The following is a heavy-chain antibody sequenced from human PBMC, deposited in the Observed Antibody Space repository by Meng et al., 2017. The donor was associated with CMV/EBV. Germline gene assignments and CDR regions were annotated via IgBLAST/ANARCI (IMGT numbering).Heavy chain of an antibody. D-gene: IGHD6-19*01. J-gene: IGHJ4*02. CDR2: IYYSGST. V-gene: IGHV4-59*01. CDR3: ARHYSGWSYYFDH. CDR1: GGSISSYY. Sequence: GSLRLSCIVSGGSISSYYWSWIRQPPGKGLEWIGYIYYSGSTNYNPSLKSRVTISVDTSKNQLSLKLSSVTAADTAVYYCARHYSGWSYYFDHWGQGTLVTVSS.